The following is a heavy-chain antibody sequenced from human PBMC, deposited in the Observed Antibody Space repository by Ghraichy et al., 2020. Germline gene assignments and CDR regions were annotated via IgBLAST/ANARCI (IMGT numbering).Heavy chain of an antibody. Sequence: SVKVSCKASGGTFSSYAISWVRQAPGQGLEWMGGIIPIFGTANYAQKFQGRVTITADESTSTAYMELSSLRSEDTAVYYCARSPPNSYGRSWYFDYWGQGTLVTVSS. CDR3: ARSPPNSYGRSWYFDY. V-gene: IGHV1-69*13. J-gene: IGHJ4*02. D-gene: IGHD5-18*01. CDR2: IIPIFGTA. CDR1: GGTFSSYA.